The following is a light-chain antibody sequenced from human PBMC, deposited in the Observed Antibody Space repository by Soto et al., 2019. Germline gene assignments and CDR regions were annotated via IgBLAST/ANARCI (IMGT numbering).Light chain of an antibody. CDR3: KQYNSWSPLYT. V-gene: IGKV3-15*01. CDR1: QSVRHN. CDR2: GAS. Sequence: EIVMTQSPATLSVSPGEGATLSCRASQSVRHNLDWYQQKPGQAPRLLIYGASTRATGIPTRFSGSGSGTEFTLTISSLQSEDFAVYYCKQYNSWSPLYTFGQGTKLEIK. J-gene: IGKJ2*01.